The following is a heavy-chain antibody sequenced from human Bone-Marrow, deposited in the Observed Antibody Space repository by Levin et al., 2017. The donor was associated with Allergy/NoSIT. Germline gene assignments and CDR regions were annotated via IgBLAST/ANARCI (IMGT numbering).Heavy chain of an antibody. J-gene: IGHJ2*01. Sequence: KISCKASGFTFTSSAVQWVRQARGQRLEWIGWIVVGSGNTDYAQKFQERVTITRDMSTSTAYMELSSLRSEDTAVYYCAAEGATMATVTTGWYFDLWGRGTLVTVSS. CDR3: AAEGATMATVTTGWYFDL. CDR2: IVVGSGNT. CDR1: GFTFTSSA. D-gene: IGHD4-17*01. V-gene: IGHV1-58*01.